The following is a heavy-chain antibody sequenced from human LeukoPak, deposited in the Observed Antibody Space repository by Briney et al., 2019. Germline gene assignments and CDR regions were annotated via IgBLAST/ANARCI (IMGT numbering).Heavy chain of an antibody. CDR1: GGSISSYY. J-gene: IGHJ5*02. D-gene: IGHD6-13*01. V-gene: IGHV4-59*01. CDR2: IYYSGST. CDR3: ARVPAAGTYNWFDP. Sequence: SGTLSLTCTVSGGSISSYYWSWIRQPPGKGPEWIGYIYYSGSTNYNPSLKSRVTISVDTSKNQFSLKLSSVTAADTAVYYCARVPAAGTYNWFDPWGQGTLVTVSS.